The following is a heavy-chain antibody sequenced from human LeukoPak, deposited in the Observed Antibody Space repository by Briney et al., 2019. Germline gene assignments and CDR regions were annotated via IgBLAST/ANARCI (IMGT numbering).Heavy chain of an antibody. CDR3: ARRYCSSTSCYVAFDI. V-gene: IGHV3-7*01. CDR2: IKQDGSEK. J-gene: IGHJ3*02. Sequence: PGGSLRLSCAASGFTFSSYWVSWVRQAPGKGLEWVANIKQDGSEKYYVDSVKGRFTISRDNAKNSLYLQMNSLRAEDTAVYYCARRYCSSTSCYVAFDIWGQGTMVTVSS. D-gene: IGHD2-2*01. CDR1: GFTFSSYW.